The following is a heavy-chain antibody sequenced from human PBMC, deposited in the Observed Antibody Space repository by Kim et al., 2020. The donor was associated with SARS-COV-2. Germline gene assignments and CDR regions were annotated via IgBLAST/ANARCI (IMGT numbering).Heavy chain of an antibody. Sequence: GGSLRLSCAASGFTFSSYAMHWVRQAPGKGLEWVAVISYDGSNKYYVDSVKGRFTISRDNSKNTLYLQMNSLRAEDTAVYYCARDILSSGMVGENWFDHWGQGTLVTVSS. CDR1: GFTFSSYA. J-gene: IGHJ5*02. CDR2: ISYDGSNK. D-gene: IGHD3-22*01. V-gene: IGHV3-30*04. CDR3: ARDILSSGMVGENWFDH.